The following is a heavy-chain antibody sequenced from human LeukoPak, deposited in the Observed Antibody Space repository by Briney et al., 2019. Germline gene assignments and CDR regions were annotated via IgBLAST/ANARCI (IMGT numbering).Heavy chain of an antibody. CDR1: GFTFSSYW. CDR3: ARVHRITGTTNDY. Sequence: GGSLRLSCAASGFTFSSYWMHWVRQAPGKGLVWVSRINSDGSSTSYADSVKGRFTISRDNAKNTLYLQMNSLRVEDTAVYYCARVHRITGTTNDYWGQGTLVTVFS. J-gene: IGHJ4*02. CDR2: INSDGSST. D-gene: IGHD1-7*01. V-gene: IGHV3-74*01.